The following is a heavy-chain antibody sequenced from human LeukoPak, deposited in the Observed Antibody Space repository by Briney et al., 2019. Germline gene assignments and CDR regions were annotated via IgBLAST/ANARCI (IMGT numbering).Heavy chain of an antibody. CDR1: GYTFTSYY. Sequence: GASVKVSCKASGYTFTSYYMHWVRQAPGQGLEWMGIINPSGGSTSYAQKFQGRVTMTRDMSTSTVYMGLSSLRSEDTAVYYCARDNSVGETAWWFDPWGQGTLVTVSS. CDR2: INPSGGST. V-gene: IGHV1-46*01. CDR3: ARDNSVGETAWWFDP. D-gene: IGHD1-26*01. J-gene: IGHJ5*02.